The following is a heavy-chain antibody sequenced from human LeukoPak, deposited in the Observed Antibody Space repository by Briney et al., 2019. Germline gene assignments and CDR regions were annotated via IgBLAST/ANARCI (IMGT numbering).Heavy chain of an antibody. CDR3: ARGSYYYDSSGYYHY. CDR2: INPNSGGT. Sequence: ASVKVSCKASGYTFTGYYMHWVRQAPGQGLEWMGRINPNSGGTDYAQKFQGRVTTTRDTSISTAYMELSRLRSDDTAVYYCARGSYYYDSSGYYHYWGQGTLVTVSS. J-gene: IGHJ4*02. D-gene: IGHD3-22*01. CDR1: GYTFTGYY. V-gene: IGHV1-2*06.